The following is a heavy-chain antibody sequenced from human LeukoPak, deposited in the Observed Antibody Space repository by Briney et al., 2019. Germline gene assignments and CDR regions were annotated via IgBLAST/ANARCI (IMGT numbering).Heavy chain of an antibody. CDR1: GFTFNNYA. Sequence: PGGSLRLSCVASGFTFNNYAVSWVRQAPGKGLEWVSGINENGGSTYYADSVKGRFTTSRDNSKNTLYLQMNSLRAEDTAIYYCARQGGYYYESSASYYFDYWGQGTLVTVSS. D-gene: IGHD3-22*01. V-gene: IGHV3-23*01. CDR2: INENGGST. J-gene: IGHJ4*02. CDR3: ARQGGYYYESSASYYFDY.